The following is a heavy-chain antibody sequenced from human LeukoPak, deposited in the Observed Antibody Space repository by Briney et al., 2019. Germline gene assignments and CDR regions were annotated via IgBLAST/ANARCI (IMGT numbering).Heavy chain of an antibody. Sequence: GGSLRLSCAASGFTFSGFSLNWVRQAPGKGLEWISNIRPSGSDMYYAASVKGRFTISRDSATNSLYLHMNNLKVDDSAVYFCVRDFNWTFDSWGQGTLVTVSS. J-gene: IGHJ4*02. CDR3: VRDFNWTFDS. V-gene: IGHV3-48*01. CDR2: IRPSGSDM. CDR1: GFTFSGFS. D-gene: IGHD1-20*01.